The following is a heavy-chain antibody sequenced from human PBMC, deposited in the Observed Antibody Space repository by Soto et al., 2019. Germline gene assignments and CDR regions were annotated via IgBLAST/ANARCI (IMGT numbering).Heavy chain of an antibody. Sequence: QVQLQESGPGLVKPSETLSLTCTVSGGSISSYYWSWIRQPPGKGLEWIGYIYYSGSTNYNPSLKSRVTISVDTSKNQFSLKLSSVTAADTAVYYCARVRARLNSYGLNYYYYGMDVWGQGTTVTVSS. CDR2: IYYSGST. CDR3: ARVRARLNSYGLNYYYYGMDV. J-gene: IGHJ6*02. V-gene: IGHV4-59*01. D-gene: IGHD5-18*01. CDR1: GGSISSYY.